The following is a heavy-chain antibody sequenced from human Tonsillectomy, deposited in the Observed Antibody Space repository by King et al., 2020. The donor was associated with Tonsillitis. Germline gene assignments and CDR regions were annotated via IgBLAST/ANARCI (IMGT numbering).Heavy chain of an antibody. Sequence: VQLQQWGAGLLKPSETLSLTCAVPGGSLSGYYWSWIRQPPGKGLEWIGEINHSGSTNYNPSLKSRVALSVDTSKNQFSLKLTSVTAADTAVYYCARGVRRYCCGGSCYVPLDYWGQGTLVTVSS. J-gene: IGHJ4*02. CDR3: ARGVRRYCCGGSCYVPLDY. CDR1: GGSLSGYY. D-gene: IGHD2-15*01. V-gene: IGHV4-34*01. CDR2: INHSGST.